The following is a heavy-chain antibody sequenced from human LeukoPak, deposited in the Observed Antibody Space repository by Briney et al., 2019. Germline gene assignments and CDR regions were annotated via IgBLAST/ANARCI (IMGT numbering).Heavy chain of an antibody. J-gene: IGHJ4*02. V-gene: IGHV3-33*06. Sequence: PGGSLRLSCTASGLTFSDYGMHWVRQAPGNGLEWVATIWYEERTKYYRDYVKGRFTISRDNSKNTIYLQMNSLRVDDTAVYYCAKEGIYMKSSLEDWGQGTLVTVSS. CDR2: IWYEERTK. D-gene: IGHD5-12*01. CDR3: AKEGIYMKSSLED. CDR1: GLTFSDYG.